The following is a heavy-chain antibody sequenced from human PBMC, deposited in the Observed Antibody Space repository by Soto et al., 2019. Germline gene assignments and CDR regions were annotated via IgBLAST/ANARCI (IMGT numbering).Heavy chain of an antibody. J-gene: IGHJ6*03. CDR2: IIPILGIA. V-gene: IGHV1-69*02. CDR3: ARRYCSSTSCPKPFCYYMDV. D-gene: IGHD2-2*01. Sequence: SVKVSCKASGGTFSSYTISWVRLAPGQGLEWMGRIIPILGIANYAQKFQGRVTITADKSTSTAYMELSSLRSEDTAVYYCARRYCSSTSCPKPFCYYMDVWGKGTTVTVSS. CDR1: GGTFSSYT.